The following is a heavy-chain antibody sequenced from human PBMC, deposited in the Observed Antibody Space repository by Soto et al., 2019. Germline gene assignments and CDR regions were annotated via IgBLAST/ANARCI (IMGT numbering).Heavy chain of an antibody. CDR1: GGSISSGGYY. Sequence: LSGTVSLTCTVSGGSISSGGYYWGWILQHPGKGLEWIGYIYYSGSTYYTPSLKSRVTISVDTSKNQFSLKLSSVTAADTAVYYCARVGYYGSGSYYSWLDPRGQGTLVPVSS. D-gene: IGHD3-10*01. CDR2: IYYSGST. J-gene: IGHJ5*02. CDR3: ARVGYYGSGSYYSWLDP. V-gene: IGHV4-31*03.